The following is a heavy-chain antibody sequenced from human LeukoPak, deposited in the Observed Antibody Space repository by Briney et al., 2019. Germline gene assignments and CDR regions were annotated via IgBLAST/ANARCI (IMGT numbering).Heavy chain of an antibody. CDR3: ARGGSGSYYKYSYYGMDV. V-gene: IGHV3-72*01. CDR2: STNKPKRYTT. Sequence: GGSLRLSWAGSGFTFSEHYIDWVRQGPGKGLEWVGRSTNKPKRYTTDYAASLKGRFIISRDESNTSVYLQMNSLKTEDTGVYYCARGGSGSYYKYSYYGMDVWGQGTTVTVS. CDR1: GFTFSEHY. J-gene: IGHJ6*02. D-gene: IGHD3-10*01.